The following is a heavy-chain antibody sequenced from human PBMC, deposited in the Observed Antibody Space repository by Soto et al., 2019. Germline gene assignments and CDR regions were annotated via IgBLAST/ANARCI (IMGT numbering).Heavy chain of an antibody. CDR1: GFTLSTYW. V-gene: IGHV3-74*03. CDR2: IKVDGSTT. CDR3: ARGDRGAFDL. J-gene: IGHJ3*01. Sequence: GGSLRLSCEASGFTLSTYWMHWVRQVPGKGLMWVSRIKVDGSTTTYADSVKGRFSISRDNAKNMLYLQMNSLRVEDTGVYFCARGDRGAFDLWGQGTMVTVSS. D-gene: IGHD2-21*02.